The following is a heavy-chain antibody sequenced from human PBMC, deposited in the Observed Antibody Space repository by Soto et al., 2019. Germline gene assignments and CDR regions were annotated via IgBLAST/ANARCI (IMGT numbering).Heavy chain of an antibody. D-gene: IGHD3-9*01. CDR2: IYYSGST. CDR3: ARHGGSYYDILTGYQGQKFDY. CDR1: GGSISSSSYY. V-gene: IGHV4-39*01. Sequence: QLQLQESGPGLVKPSETLSLTCTVSGGSISSSSYYWGWIRQPPGKGLEWIGSIYYSGSTYYNPSLKSRVTISVDTSKNQFSLKLSSVTAADTAVYYCARHGGSYYDILTGYQGQKFDYWGQGTLVTVSS. J-gene: IGHJ4*02.